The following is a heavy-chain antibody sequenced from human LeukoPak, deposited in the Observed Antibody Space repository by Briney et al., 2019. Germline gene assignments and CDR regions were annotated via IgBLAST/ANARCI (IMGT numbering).Heavy chain of an antibody. Sequence: RASVKVSCKASGYTFTSYAMHWVRQAPGQRLEWMGWINAGNGNTKYSQKFQGRVTITRDTSASTAYMELSSLRSEDTAVYYCLTTVTTDNWFDPWGQGTLVTVSS. J-gene: IGHJ5*02. D-gene: IGHD4-17*01. CDR1: GYTFTSYA. V-gene: IGHV1-3*01. CDR2: INAGNGNT. CDR3: LTTVTTDNWFDP.